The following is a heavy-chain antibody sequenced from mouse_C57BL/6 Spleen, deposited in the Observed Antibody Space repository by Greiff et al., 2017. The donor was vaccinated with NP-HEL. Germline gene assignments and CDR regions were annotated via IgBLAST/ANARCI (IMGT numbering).Heavy chain of an antibody. V-gene: IGHV5-17*01. CDR3: ARMTTVRRYFDV. CDR1: GFTFSDYG. Sequence: VESGGGLVKPGGSLKLSCAASGFTFSDYGMHWVRQAPEKGLEWVAYISSGSSTIYYADTVKGRFTISRDNAKNTLFLQMTSLRSEDTAMYYCARMTTVRRYFDVWGTGTTVTVSS. J-gene: IGHJ1*03. D-gene: IGHD1-1*01. CDR2: ISSGSSTI.